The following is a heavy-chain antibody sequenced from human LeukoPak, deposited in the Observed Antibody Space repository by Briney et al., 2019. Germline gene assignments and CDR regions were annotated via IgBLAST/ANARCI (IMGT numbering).Heavy chain of an antibody. CDR1: GGSISSSSYY. CDR3: ARERVEMATTYLDY. J-gene: IGHJ4*02. V-gene: IGHV4-39*07. Sequence: PSETLSLTCTVSGGSISSSSYYWGWIRQPPGKGLEWIGSIYYSGSTYYNPSLKSRVTISVDTSKNQFSLKLSSVTAADTAVYYCARERVEMATTYLDYWGQGTLVTVSS. D-gene: IGHD5-24*01. CDR2: IYYSGST.